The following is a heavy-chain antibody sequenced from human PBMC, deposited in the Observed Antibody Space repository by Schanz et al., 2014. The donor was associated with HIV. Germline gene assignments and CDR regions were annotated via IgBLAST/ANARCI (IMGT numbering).Heavy chain of an antibody. CDR3: AREDGWFGDIYYFGLDV. V-gene: IGHV3-21*01. CDR1: SFTFSVYA. J-gene: IGHJ6*02. D-gene: IGHD3-10*01. CDR2: IDSSSSYK. Sequence: EVQLVASGGGLVKPGGSLRLSCAASSFTFSVYAMNWVRQAPGKGLEWVSSIDSSSSYKYYADSVKGRFTISRDNAKNSLYLQMNTLRAEDTAVYYCAREDGWFGDIYYFGLDVWGRGTTVTVSS.